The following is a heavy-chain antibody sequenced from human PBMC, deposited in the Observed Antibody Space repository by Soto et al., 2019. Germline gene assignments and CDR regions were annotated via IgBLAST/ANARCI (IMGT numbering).Heavy chain of an antibody. CDR1: GFSFSAYW. Sequence: EVQLVESGGALVQPGGSLRLSCAASGFSFSAYWMNWVRQAPGKGLEWVANINEDGSEKYYVDSVKGRFTISRDNAKDSMYRQMNNLGADDTAVYYGARDDPKGELPDAFDNWGQGTVVTVSS. D-gene: IGHD1-26*01. CDR3: ARDDPKGELPDAFDN. CDR2: INEDGSEK. J-gene: IGHJ3*02. V-gene: IGHV3-7*01.